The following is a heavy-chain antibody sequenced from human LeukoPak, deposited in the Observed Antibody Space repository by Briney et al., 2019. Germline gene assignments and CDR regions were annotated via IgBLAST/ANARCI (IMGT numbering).Heavy chain of an antibody. CDR2: INPSGGST. Sequence: ASVKVSCKASGYTFTSYGISWVRQAPGQGLEWMGIINPSGGSTSYAQKFQDRVTMTTDTSTSTAYMELRSLRSDDTAVYYCARAYSRARTPFDYWGQGTLVTVSS. J-gene: IGHJ4*02. V-gene: IGHV1-18*01. D-gene: IGHD1-1*01. CDR3: ARAYSRARTPFDY. CDR1: GYTFTSYG.